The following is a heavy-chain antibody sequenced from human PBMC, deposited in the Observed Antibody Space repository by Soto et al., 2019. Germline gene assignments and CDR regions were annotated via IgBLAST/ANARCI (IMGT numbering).Heavy chain of an antibody. Sequence: EVQLVESGGGLVQPGGSLRLSCAASGFTLSDYYIDWVRQAPGKGLEWVGRTRDKPNSYTTEYAASVKGTFTISRDDSKNSLYLQMNSLKTDDAAVYYCGRGGYRHYSAYYYYALDVWGQGTTVTVSS. V-gene: IGHV3-72*01. J-gene: IGHJ6*02. D-gene: IGHD2-15*01. CDR3: GRGGYRHYSAYYYYALDV. CDR1: GFTLSDYY. CDR2: TRDKPNSYTT.